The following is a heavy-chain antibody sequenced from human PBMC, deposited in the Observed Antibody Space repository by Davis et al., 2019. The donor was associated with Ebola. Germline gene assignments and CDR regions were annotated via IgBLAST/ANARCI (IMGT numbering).Heavy chain of an antibody. CDR2: IYYSGST. CDR3: ARHAGSGTYYYDSSGYQPED. J-gene: IGHJ4*02. Sequence: PSETLSLTCTVSGGSISSYYWSWIRQPPGKGLEWIGYIYYSGSTNYNPSVKSRVTISVDTSKNQFSLKLSSVTAADTAVYYCARHAGSGTYYYDSSGYQPEDWGQGTLVTVSS. CDR1: GGSISSYY. V-gene: IGHV4-59*08. D-gene: IGHD3-22*01.